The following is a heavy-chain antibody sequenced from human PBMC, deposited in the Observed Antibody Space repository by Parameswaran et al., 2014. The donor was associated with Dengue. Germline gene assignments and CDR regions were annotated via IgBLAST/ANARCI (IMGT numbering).Heavy chain of an antibody. CDR2: IKQEGSER. J-gene: IGHJ4*02. Sequence: ESLKISCAASGFTFSSYWMSWVRQAPGKGLEWVANIKQEGSERYYVDSVKGRFTISRDNAKNSLYLQMNSLRVEDTAVYYCARGQKLDYWGQGTLVTVSS. V-gene: IGHV3-7*01. CDR3: ARGQKLDY. CDR1: GFTFSSYW.